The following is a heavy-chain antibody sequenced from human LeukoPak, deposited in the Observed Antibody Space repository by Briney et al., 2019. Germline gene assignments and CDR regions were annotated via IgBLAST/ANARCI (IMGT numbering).Heavy chain of an antibody. CDR2: MSYDGST. J-gene: IGHJ6*03. V-gene: IGHV4-59*01. CDR1: GGSINVNY. D-gene: IGHD1-26*01. CDR3: ARDIRGSFYPYYFYYMDV. Sequence: PSETLSFTCTVSGGSINVNYWSWIRQPPGKGLEWIGYMSYDGSTNYNPSLKSRVSISVDTSKKQFSLMLSSVTAADTAVYYCARDIRGSFYPYYFYYMDVWGKGTTVTVPS.